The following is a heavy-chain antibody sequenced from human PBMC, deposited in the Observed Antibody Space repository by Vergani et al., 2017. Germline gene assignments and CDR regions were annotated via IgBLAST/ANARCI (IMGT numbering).Heavy chain of an antibody. CDR1: GYTFTSYA. V-gene: IGHV1-3*01. D-gene: IGHD1-1*01. J-gene: IGHJ4*02. CDR3: AREGRTQLERLKGFDY. Sequence: QVQLVQSGAEVKKPGASVKVSCKASGYTFTSYAMHWVRQAPGQRLEWMGWINAYNGNTNYAQKLQGRVTMTTDTSTSTAYMELRSLRSDDTAVYYCAREGRTQLERLKGFDYWGQGTLVTVSS. CDR2: INAYNGNT.